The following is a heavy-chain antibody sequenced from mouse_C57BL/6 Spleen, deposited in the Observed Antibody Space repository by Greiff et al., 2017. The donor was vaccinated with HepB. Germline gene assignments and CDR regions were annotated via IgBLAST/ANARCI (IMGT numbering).Heavy chain of an antibody. CDR2: IYPGSGST. Sequence: QVQLQQPGAELAKPGASVKMSCKASGYTFTSYWITWVKQRPGQGLEWIGDIYPGSGSTNYNEKFKSKATMTVDTSSSTAYMQLSSLTSEDSAVYYCARSGITTVVAEDWGQGTSVTVSS. V-gene: IGHV1-55*01. CDR1: GYTFTSYW. D-gene: IGHD1-1*01. CDR3: ARSGITTVVAED. J-gene: IGHJ4*01.